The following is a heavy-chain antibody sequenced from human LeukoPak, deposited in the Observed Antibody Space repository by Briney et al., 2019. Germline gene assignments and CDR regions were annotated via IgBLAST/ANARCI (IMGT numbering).Heavy chain of an antibody. Sequence: GGSLRLSCAASGFTFSSYGMHWVRQAPGKGLEWVAVIWYDGSNKYYADSVKGRFTISRDNSKNTLYLQMTSLRAEDTAVYYCASGSSSWFGYYYGMDVWGQGTTVTVSS. CDR1: GFTFSSYG. V-gene: IGHV3-33*01. CDR2: IWYDGSNK. J-gene: IGHJ6*02. CDR3: ASGSSSWFGYYYGMDV. D-gene: IGHD6-13*01.